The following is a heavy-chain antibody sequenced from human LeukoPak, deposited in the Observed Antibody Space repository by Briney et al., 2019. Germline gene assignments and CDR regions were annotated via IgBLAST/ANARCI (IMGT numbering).Heavy chain of an antibody. V-gene: IGHV3-49*04. CDR3: TRLAYCGGDCWRYFDY. CDR2: IRSKAYGGTT. D-gene: IGHD2-21*02. Sequence: GGSLRLSCTASGFTFGDYAMSWVRQAPGKGLEWVGFIRSKAYGGTTEYAASVKGRFTISRDDSKSIAYLQMNSLKTEDTAVYYCTRLAYCGGDCWRYFDYWGQGTLVTVSS. CDR1: GFTFGDYA. J-gene: IGHJ4*02.